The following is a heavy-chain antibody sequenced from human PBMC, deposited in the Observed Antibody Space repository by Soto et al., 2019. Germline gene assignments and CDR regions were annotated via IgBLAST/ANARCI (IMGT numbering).Heavy chain of an antibody. Sequence: SETLSLTCAVSGGSLSSGGYSWSWIRQPPGKGLEWIGYIYHSGSTYYNPSLKSRVTISVDRSKNQFSLKLSSVTAADTAVYYCARAGATGTPYYYYGMDVWGQGTTVTV. D-gene: IGHD1-1*01. CDR1: GGSLSSGGYS. CDR2: IYHSGST. CDR3: ARAGATGTPYYYYGMDV. V-gene: IGHV4-30-2*01. J-gene: IGHJ6*02.